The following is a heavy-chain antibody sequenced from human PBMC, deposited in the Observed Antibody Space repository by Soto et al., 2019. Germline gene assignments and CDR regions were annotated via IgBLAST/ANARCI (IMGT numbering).Heavy chain of an antibody. J-gene: IGHJ4*02. V-gene: IGHV3-11*03. D-gene: IGHD6-19*01. Sequence: GGSLRLSCAASGFTFSDYYMSWIRQAPGKGLEWVSYISSSSSYTNYADSVKGRFTISRDNAKNSLYLQMNSLRAEDTAVYYCAKEIAVAGPSYFDFWGQGTLVTVSS. CDR2: ISSSSSYT. CDR3: AKEIAVAGPSYFDF. CDR1: GFTFSDYY.